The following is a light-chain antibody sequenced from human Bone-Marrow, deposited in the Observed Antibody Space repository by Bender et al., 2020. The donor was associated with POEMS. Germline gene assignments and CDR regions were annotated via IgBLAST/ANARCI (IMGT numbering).Light chain of an antibody. CDR1: SSNIGSNS. CDR2: SNN. J-gene: IGLJ3*02. CDR3: SAWDDSLSGWV. V-gene: IGLV1-44*01. Sequence: QSVLTQPPSASGTPGQRVTISCSGTSSNIGSNSVNWYQQVPGTAPKLLIYSNNQRPSGVPDRLSGSKSGTSASMAISGLQSEDDAHYYCSAWDDSLSGWVFGGGTKLTVL.